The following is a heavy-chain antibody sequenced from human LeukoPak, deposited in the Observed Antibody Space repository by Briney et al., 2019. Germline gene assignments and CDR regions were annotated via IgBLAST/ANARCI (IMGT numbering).Heavy chain of an antibody. CDR3: ARRNHGDDDHYFDY. Sequence: SETLSLTCTVSSGSISSYLWSWIRQPPGKGLEWIGYISYSGSTNYNPSLKSRVTISVDTSRNQFSLKLNSVTAADTAVYYCARRNHGDDDHYFDYWGQGTLVTVSS. D-gene: IGHD4-17*01. J-gene: IGHJ4*02. CDR2: ISYSGST. CDR1: SGSISSYL. V-gene: IGHV4-59*08.